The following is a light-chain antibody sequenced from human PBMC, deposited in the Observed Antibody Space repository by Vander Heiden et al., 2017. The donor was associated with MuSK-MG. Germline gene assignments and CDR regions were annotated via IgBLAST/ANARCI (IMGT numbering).Light chain of an antibody. CDR1: SSDVGGYNY. V-gene: IGLV2-14*01. CDR3: SSYTSSSTRG. CDR2: DVS. J-gene: IGLJ3*02. Sequence: QSALTQPASVSGSPGQSITISCTGTSSDVGGYNYVSWYQQHPGKAPKLRIYDVSNRPSGVSNRVSGSKSGNTESLTISGLQAEDEADDYCSSYTSSSTRGLGGG.